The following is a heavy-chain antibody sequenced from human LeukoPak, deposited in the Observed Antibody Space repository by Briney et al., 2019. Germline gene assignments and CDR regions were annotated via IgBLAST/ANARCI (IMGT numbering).Heavy chain of an antibody. D-gene: IGHD7-27*01. J-gene: IGHJ4*02. CDR1: GFTFSSYW. Sequence: GGSLRLSCAASGFTFSSYWMYWVRQAPGKGLVWVSRINSDESSISYADSVKGRFTISRDNAKNTLYLQMNSLRAEDTAVYYCTRETATGDDHWGQGTLVTVSS. V-gene: IGHV3-74*01. CDR3: TRETATGDDH. CDR2: INSDESSI.